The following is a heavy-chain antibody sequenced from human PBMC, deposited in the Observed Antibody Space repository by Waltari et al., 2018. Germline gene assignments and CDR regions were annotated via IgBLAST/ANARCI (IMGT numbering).Heavy chain of an antibody. Sequence: QAQLVQSGAEVKKPGASVKVSCKTSGYTVTGYYMHWVRQAPGRGLEWIGWIIPNSGGTNYARKFQGRVTITRDRSTSTAYIELSGLRSDDTAVYYCARDSGISTAAFDIWGQGTMVTVSS. J-gene: IGHJ3*02. CDR3: ARDSGISTAAFDI. CDR2: IIPNSGGT. CDR1: GYTVTGYY. V-gene: IGHV1-2*02.